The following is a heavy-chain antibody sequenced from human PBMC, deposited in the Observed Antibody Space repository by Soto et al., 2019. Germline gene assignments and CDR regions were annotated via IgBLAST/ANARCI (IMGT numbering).Heavy chain of an antibody. V-gene: IGHV4-34*01. Sequence: PSETLSLTCAVYGGSFSGYYWSWIRQPPGKGLEWIGEINHSGSTNYNPSLKSRVTISVDTSKNQFSLKLSSVTAADTAVYYCARGRPPAGHGWFDPWGQGTLVTVSS. D-gene: IGHD6-19*01. J-gene: IGHJ5*02. CDR3: ARGRPPAGHGWFDP. CDR2: INHSGST. CDR1: GGSFSGYY.